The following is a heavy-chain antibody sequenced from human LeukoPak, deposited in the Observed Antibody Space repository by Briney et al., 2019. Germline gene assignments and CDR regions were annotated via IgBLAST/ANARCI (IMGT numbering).Heavy chain of an antibody. J-gene: IGHJ6*04. CDR2: IIAIFGTA. Sequence: SVKVSCKASGGTFSSYAISWVRQAPGQGLEWMGGIIAIFGTANYAQKFQGRVTITADKSTSTAYMELSSLRSEDTAVYYCASGVVVVPAAIYYYYGMDVWGKGTTVTVSS. CDR3: ASGVVVVPAAIYYYYGMDV. V-gene: IGHV1-69*06. D-gene: IGHD2-2*01. CDR1: GGTFSSYA.